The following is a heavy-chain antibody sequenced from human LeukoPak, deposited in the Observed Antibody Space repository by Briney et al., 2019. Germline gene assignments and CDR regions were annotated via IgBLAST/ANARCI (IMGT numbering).Heavy chain of an antibody. J-gene: IGHJ4*02. D-gene: IGHD3-10*01. CDR2: ISVSGGST. V-gene: IGHV3-23*01. CDR3: AKKNMVRGVII. Sequence: GGSLRLSCVASGFTFSNYAMSWVRQAPGKGLEWVSAISVSGGSTYYADTVKGRFTISRDNSKNTLYLQMNSLRAEDTAVYYCAKKNMVRGVIIWGQGTLVTVSS. CDR1: GFTFSNYA.